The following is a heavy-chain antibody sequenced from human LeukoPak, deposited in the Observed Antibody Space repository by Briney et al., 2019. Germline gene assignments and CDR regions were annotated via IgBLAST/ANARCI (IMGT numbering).Heavy chain of an antibody. CDR1: GGSISSGSYY. V-gene: IGHV4-61*02. J-gene: IGHJ6*03. CDR2: IYTSGST. D-gene: IGHD2-2*01. Sequence: SETLSLTCTVSGGSISSGSYYWSWIRQPAGKGLEWIGRIYTSGSTNYNPSLKSRVTISVDTSKNQFSLKLSSVTAADTAVYYCARAGVEGYCSSTSCYAGPPNYYYYYMDVWGKGTTVTVSS. CDR3: ARAGVEGYCSSTSCYAGPPNYYYYYMDV.